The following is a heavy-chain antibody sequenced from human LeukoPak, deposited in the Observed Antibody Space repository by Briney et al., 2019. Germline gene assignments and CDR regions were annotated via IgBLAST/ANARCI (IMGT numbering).Heavy chain of an antibody. Sequence: GGSLRLSCAASGFTFSSYATSWVRQAPGKGLEWVSAISGSGGSTYYADSVKGRFTISRDNSKNTLYLQMNSLRAEDTAVYYCAKAGGIAARRGYFDYWGQGTLVTVSS. J-gene: IGHJ4*02. V-gene: IGHV3-23*01. CDR2: ISGSGGST. D-gene: IGHD6-6*01. CDR3: AKAGGIAARRGYFDY. CDR1: GFTFSSYA.